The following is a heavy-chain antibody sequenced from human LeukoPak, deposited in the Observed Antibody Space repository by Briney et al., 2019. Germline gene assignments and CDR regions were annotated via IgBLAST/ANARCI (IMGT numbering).Heavy chain of an antibody. CDR3: ARDDPETTGYSSEGY. J-gene: IGHJ4*02. CDR2: IIPILGIA. Sequence: SVKVSCKASGGTFSSYAISWVRQAPGQGLEWMGRIIPILGIANYAQKFQGRVTITADKSTSTAYMELSSLRSEDTAVYYCARDDPETTGYSSEGYWGQGTLVTVSS. CDR1: GGTFSSYA. D-gene: IGHD6-25*01. V-gene: IGHV1-69*04.